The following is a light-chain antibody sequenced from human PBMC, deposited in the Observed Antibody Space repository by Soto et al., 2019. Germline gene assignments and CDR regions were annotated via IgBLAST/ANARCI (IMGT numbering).Light chain of an antibody. CDR2: GAS. CDR1: QSVDSSTY. J-gene: IGKJ5*01. V-gene: IGKV3-20*01. Sequence: EIVMTQSPATLSVSPGERATLSCRASQSVDSSTYLAWYQQKPGQAPRLLIYGASSRATGIPDRFSGSGSGTDFTLTISRLEPEDFAVYYCQQYNKWPQTFGQGTRLEIK. CDR3: QQYNKWPQT.